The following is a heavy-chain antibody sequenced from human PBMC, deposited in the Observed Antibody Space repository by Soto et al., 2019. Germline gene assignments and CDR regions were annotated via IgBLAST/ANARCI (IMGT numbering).Heavy chain of an antibody. CDR2: INHSGST. CDR3: ARGLYFYYDYIWGSYRGFDY. D-gene: IGHD3-16*02. V-gene: IGHV4-34*01. CDR1: GGSFSGYY. J-gene: IGHJ4*02. Sequence: QVQLQQWGAGLLKPSETLSLTCAVYGGSFSGYYWSWIRQPPGKGLEWIGGINHSGSTNYNPSLKSRVTISVDTSKNQFSLKLSSVTAADTAVYYCARGLYFYYDYIWGSYRGFDYWGQGTLVTVSS.